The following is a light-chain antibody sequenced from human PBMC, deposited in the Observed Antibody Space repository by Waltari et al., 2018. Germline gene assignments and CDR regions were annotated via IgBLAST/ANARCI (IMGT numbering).Light chain of an antibody. J-gene: IGLJ2*01. CDR1: SSDVGGYGY. Sequence: TQPASVSGSPGQAITISCTGTSSDVGGYGYVSWYQQHPGKAPKLIIYDVSNRPSGVSSRFSGSKFGNTASLTISGLQADDEADYYCNSYTSSSSLFGGGTRLTVL. CDR2: DVS. CDR3: NSYTSSSSL. V-gene: IGLV2-14*03.